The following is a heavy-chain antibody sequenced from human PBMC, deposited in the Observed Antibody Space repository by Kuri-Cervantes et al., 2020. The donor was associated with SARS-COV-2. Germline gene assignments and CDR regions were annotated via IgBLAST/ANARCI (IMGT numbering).Heavy chain of an antibody. CDR1: GITFNRHP. D-gene: IGHD2-2*01. J-gene: IGHJ4*02. CDR3: AKGFVPAAPRVDY. V-gene: IGHV3-23*01. Sequence: GESLKISCAASGITFNRHPMNLVRQAPGKVLELVSAISGSGGSTYYADSVKGRFTISRDNSKNTLYQQMNSMRAEDTAVSYCAKGFVPAAPRVDYWGQGTLVTVSS. CDR2: ISGSGGST.